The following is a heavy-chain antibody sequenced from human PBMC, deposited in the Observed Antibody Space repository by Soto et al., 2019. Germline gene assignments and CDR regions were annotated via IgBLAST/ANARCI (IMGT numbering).Heavy chain of an antibody. CDR1: GYTFTSYG. V-gene: IGHV1-18*01. Sequence: ASVKVSCKASGYTFTSYGISWVRQAPGQGLEWMGWISAYNGNTNYAQKLQGRVTMTTDTSTSTAYMELRSLRSDDTAVYYCAREVLNYVILTGPLLIQWIDSRGQGILVTLSS. J-gene: IGHJ5*01. D-gene: IGHD3-9*01. CDR2: ISAYNGNT. CDR3: AREVLNYVILTGPLLIQWIDS.